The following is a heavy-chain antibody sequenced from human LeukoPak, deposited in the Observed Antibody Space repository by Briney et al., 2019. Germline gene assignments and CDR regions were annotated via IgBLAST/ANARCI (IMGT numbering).Heavy chain of an antibody. CDR1: GFTFSSYA. CDR2: ISGSGGST. CDR3: AKSCVEYSSPIAYFDY. D-gene: IGHD5-18*01. Sequence: GGSLRLSCAASGFTFSSYAMSWVHQAPGKGLEWVSAISGSGGSTYYADSVKGRFTISRDNSKNTLYLQMNSLRAEDTAVYYCAKSCVEYSSPIAYFDYWGQGTLVTVSS. V-gene: IGHV3-23*01. J-gene: IGHJ4*02.